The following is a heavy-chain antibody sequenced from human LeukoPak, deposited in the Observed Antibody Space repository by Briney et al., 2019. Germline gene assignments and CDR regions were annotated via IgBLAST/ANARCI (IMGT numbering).Heavy chain of an antibody. V-gene: IGHV1-46*01. CDR3: VREGRGVPGDIAAVKGFDY. J-gene: IGHJ4*02. Sequence: ASVTVSFTASGYTFTGNYMHWVRQAPGQGLGRMGVISPSGDSTSYATKYPARVTITSDISRSAVYMELSRLISEETAIDKSVREGRGVPGDIAAVKGFDYWGQGTLVTVSS. CDR1: GYTFTGNY. CDR2: ISPSGDST. D-gene: IGHD6-13*01.